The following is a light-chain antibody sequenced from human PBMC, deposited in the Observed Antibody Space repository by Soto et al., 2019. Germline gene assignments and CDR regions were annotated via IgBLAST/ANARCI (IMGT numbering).Light chain of an antibody. J-gene: IGKJ3*01. V-gene: IGKV3-20*01. Sequence: EIVLTQSPGILSLSPGEGATLSCRASQTLSTNSLAWYQQRPGQTPRLLIYAASTRNTDIPDRFNGSGSGTDFALTISRLEPEDFALYYCQQYDASPLTFGPGTKVDVK. CDR3: QQYDASPLT. CDR1: QTLSTNS. CDR2: AAS.